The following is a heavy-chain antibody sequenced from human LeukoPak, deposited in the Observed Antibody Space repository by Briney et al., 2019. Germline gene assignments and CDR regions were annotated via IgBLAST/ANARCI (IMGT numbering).Heavy chain of an antibody. D-gene: IGHD1-14*01. CDR1: GGSISGSSYY. J-gene: IGHJ6*02. V-gene: IGHV4-39*07. CDR2: IYYSGST. CDR3: ARDLGILYGMDV. Sequence: SETLSLTCTVSGGSISGSSYYWGWIRQPPGKGLEWIGSIYYSGSTNYNPSLKSRVTISVDTSKNQFSLKLSSVTAADTAVYYCARDLGILYGMDVWGQGTTVTVSS.